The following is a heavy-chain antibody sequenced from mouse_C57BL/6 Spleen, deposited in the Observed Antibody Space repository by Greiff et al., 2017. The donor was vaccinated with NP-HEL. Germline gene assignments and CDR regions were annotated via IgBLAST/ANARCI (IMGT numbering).Heavy chain of an antibody. CDR3: ANIFYDYGWVDY. CDR1: GYSITSGYY. D-gene: IGHD2-4*01. J-gene: IGHJ2*01. V-gene: IGHV3-6*01. Sequence: EVQLQQSGPGLVKPSQSLSLTCSVTGYSITSGYYWNWIRQFPGNHLEWVGFLSYDGSNNYNPSFKNRISITRDTSKNQFFLKLNSVTTEDTATYYCANIFYDYGWVDYWGQGTTLTVSS. CDR2: LSYDGSN.